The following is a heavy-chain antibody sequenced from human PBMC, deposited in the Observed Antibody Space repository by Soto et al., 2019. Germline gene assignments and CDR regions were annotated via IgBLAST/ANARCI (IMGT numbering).Heavy chain of an antibody. V-gene: IGHV4-4*02. CDR1: GGSISSSNW. D-gene: IGHD3-3*01. Sequence: SETLSLTCAVSGGSISSSNWWSWVRQPPGKGLEWIGEIYHSGSTNYNPSLKSRVTISVDKSKNQFSLKLSSVTAADTAVYYCAGGPSRLRFLETLLPTRDYWGQGTLVTVSS. CDR3: AGGPSRLRFLETLLPTRDY. CDR2: IYHSGST. J-gene: IGHJ4*02.